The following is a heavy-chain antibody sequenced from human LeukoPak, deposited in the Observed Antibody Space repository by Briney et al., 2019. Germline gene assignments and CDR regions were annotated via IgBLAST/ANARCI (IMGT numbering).Heavy chain of an antibody. D-gene: IGHD6-19*01. CDR3: AREGSSGWCDY. CDR2: IYASGGT. Sequence: PSETLSLTCTVSGGSISSYYWSWIRQPAGKGLEWIGRIYASGGTNYNPSLKSRVTISVDKSKNQSSLKLSSVTAADAAVYYCAREGSSGWCDYWGQGTLVTVSS. CDR1: GGSISSYY. V-gene: IGHV4-4*07. J-gene: IGHJ4*02.